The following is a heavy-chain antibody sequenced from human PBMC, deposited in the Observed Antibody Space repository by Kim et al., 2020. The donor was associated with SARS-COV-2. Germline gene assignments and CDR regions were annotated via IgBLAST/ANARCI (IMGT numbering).Heavy chain of an antibody. CDR3: ASFHTRGYGDDFSYFDY. D-gene: IGHD4-17*01. Sequence: FQGRVTMTRDTSTSTVYMELSSLRSEDTAVYYCASFHTRGYGDDFSYFDYWGQGTLVTVSS. J-gene: IGHJ4*02. V-gene: IGHV1-46*01.